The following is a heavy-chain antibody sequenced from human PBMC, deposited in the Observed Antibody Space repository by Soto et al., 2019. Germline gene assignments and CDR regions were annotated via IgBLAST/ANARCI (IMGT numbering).Heavy chain of an antibody. J-gene: IGHJ3*02. V-gene: IGHV4-30-4*01. CDR2: IYYSGST. D-gene: IGHD4-17*01. CDR3: ARDVSRDYGDFAGAAFDI. Sequence: QVQLQESGPGLVKPSQTLSLTCTVSGGSISSGDYYWSWIRQPPWKGLEWIGNIYYSGSTYYNPSLKNQINISVDTSKNPFSLKLSSVTAADTAVYYCARDVSRDYGDFAGAAFDIWGQGTMVTVSS. CDR1: GGSISSGDYY.